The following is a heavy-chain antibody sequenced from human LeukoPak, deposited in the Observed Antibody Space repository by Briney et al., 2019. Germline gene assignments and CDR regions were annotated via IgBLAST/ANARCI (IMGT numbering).Heavy chain of an antibody. J-gene: IGHJ4*02. V-gene: IGHV3-21*01. CDR2: ISGSGDNT. CDR3: ARVWRDYFDY. CDR1: GFTFSTYS. D-gene: IGHD3-16*01. Sequence: GGSLRLSCAASGFTFSTYSMTWVRQAPGKGLEWISSISGSGDNTYYADSVKGRFTISRDNSKNSLYLQMNSLRAEDTAVYYCARVWRDYFDYWGQGTLVTVSS.